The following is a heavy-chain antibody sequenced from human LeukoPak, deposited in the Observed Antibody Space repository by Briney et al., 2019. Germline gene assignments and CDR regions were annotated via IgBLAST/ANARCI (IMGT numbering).Heavy chain of an antibody. Sequence: SETLSLTCAVYGGSFSGYYWSWIRQPPGKGLEWIGEINHSGSTNYNPSLKSRVTISVDTSKNQFSLKLSSVTAADTAVYYCARGPARYFDYWGQGTLDTVSS. J-gene: IGHJ4*02. V-gene: IGHV4-34*01. CDR1: GGSFSGYY. CDR2: INHSGST. CDR3: ARGPARYFDY.